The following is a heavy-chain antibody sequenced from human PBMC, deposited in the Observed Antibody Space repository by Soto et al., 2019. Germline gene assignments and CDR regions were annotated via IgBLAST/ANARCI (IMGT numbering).Heavy chain of an antibody. CDR1: GFTFSDYY. J-gene: IGHJ6*02. Sequence: GGSLRLSCAASGFTFSDYYMSWIRQAPGKGLEWVSYISSSGSTIYYADSVKGRFTISRDNAKNSLYLQMNSLRAEDTAVYYCARDQGYSYELLYYYYGMDVWGQGTTVTVSS. CDR3: ARDQGYSYELLYYYYGMDV. V-gene: IGHV3-11*01. D-gene: IGHD5-18*01. CDR2: ISSSGSTI.